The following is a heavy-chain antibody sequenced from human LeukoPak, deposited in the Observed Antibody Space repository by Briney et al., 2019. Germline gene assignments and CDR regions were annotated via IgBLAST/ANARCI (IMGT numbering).Heavy chain of an antibody. V-gene: IGHV3-9*01. Sequence: GGSLRLSCAASGFTFDDYAMHWVRQAPGKGLEWVAGMTWNGNTVAYADSVKGRFTISRDNAKNSMYLQMNSLRAEDTALYYCSKGVRITMVRGAFDIWGQGTMVTVSS. D-gene: IGHD3-10*01. J-gene: IGHJ3*02. CDR2: MTWNGNTV. CDR1: GFTFDDYA. CDR3: SKGVRITMVRGAFDI.